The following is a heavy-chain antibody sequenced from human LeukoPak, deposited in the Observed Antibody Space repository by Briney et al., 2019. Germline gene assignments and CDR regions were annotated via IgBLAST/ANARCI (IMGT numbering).Heavy chain of an antibody. D-gene: IGHD5-24*01. CDR3: ARDKMGAFDI. V-gene: IGHV3-21*01. CDR2: ISSSSSYI. CDR1: GFTFSSYA. J-gene: IGHJ3*02. Sequence: GRSLRLSCAASGFTFSSYAMQWVRQAPGKGLEWVSSISSSSSYIYYADSVKGRFTISRDNAKNSLYLQMNSLRAEDTAVYYCARDKMGAFDIWGQGTMVTVSS.